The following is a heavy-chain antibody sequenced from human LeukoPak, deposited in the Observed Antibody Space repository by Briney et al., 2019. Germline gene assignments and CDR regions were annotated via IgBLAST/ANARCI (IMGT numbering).Heavy chain of an antibody. J-gene: IGHJ3*02. V-gene: IGHV3-74*01. D-gene: IGHD1-26*01. CDR3: AKAGGGRGAFDI. CDR2: INTDGSTT. CDR1: GFTFSTYW. Sequence: GGSLRLSCAASGFTFSTYWMHWVRQAPGKGLVWVSRINTDGSTTTYADSVKGRFTISRDNAKNTLYLQMNSLRAEDTAVYYCAKAGGGRGAFDIWGQGTMVTVSS.